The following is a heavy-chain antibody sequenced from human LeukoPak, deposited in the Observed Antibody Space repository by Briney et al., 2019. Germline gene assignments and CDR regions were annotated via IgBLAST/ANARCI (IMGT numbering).Heavy chain of an antibody. V-gene: IGHV4-59*05. CDR2: IYYSGST. CDR3: ARHYYGSGSYSAYYYYYMDV. Sequence: SETLSLTCTVSGGSISSYYWSWIRQPPGKGLEWIGSIYYSGSTYYNPSLKSRVTISVDTSKNQFSLKLSSVTAADTAVYYCARHYYGSGSYSAYYYYYMDVWGKGTTVTVSS. CDR1: GGSISSYY. J-gene: IGHJ6*03. D-gene: IGHD3-10*01.